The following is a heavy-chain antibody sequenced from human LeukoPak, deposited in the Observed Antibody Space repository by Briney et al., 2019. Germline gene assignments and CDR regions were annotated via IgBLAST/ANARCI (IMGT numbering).Heavy chain of an antibody. V-gene: IGHV4-61*02. CDR2: IYTSGST. CDR3: AREVVVVLGSLYYFDY. Sequence: PSQTLSLTCTVSGGSISSGSYYWSWIRQPAGKGLEWIGRIYTSGSTNYNPSLKSRVTMSVDTSKNQFSLKLTSVTAADTAVYYCAREVVVVLGSLYYFDYWGQGTLVTVSS. CDR1: GGSISSGSYY. J-gene: IGHJ4*02. D-gene: IGHD2-15*01.